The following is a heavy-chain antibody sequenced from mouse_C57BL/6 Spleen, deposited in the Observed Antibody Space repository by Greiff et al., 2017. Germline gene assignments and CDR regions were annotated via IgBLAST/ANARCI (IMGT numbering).Heavy chain of an antibody. CDR3: VRHGYYGSSYAMDY. J-gene: IGHJ4*01. D-gene: IGHD1-1*01. V-gene: IGHV10-1*01. Sequence: DVQLQESGGGLVQPKGSLKLSCAASGFSFNTYAMNWVCQAPGKGLEWVARIRSKSNNYATYYADSVKDRFTISRDDSESMLYLQLNNLKTEDTAMYYCVRHGYYGSSYAMDYWGQGTSVTVSS. CDR1: GFSFNTYA. CDR2: IRSKSNNYAT.